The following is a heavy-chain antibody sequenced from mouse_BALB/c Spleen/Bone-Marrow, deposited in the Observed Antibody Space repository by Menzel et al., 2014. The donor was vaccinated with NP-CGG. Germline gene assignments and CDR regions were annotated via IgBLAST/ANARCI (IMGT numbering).Heavy chain of an antibody. J-gene: IGHJ4*01. V-gene: IGHV1-26*01. CDR1: DYSFTDYY. CDR3: AGGPTTLVAYYYAMDY. Sequence: EVQLQQSGPDLVKPGASVKISCKASDYSFTDYYMHWVKQSHGKSLEWIGRVNPNSGGTDYNQKFKGKAMLTVDKSSTTAYMELRSLTSEDSAVYYCAGGPTTLVAYYYAMDYWGQGTSVTVSS. D-gene: IGHD1-1*01. CDR2: VNPNSGGT.